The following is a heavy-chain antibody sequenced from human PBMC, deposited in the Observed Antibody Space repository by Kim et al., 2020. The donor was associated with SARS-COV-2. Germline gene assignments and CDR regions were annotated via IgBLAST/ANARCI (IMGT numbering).Heavy chain of an antibody. Sequence: ASVKVSCKASGYTFTGYYMHWVRQAPGQGLEWMGWINPNSGGTNYAQKFQGRVTMTRDTSISTAYMELSRLRSDDTAVYYCARDAVSLEWVGGWFDPWGQGTLVTVSS. CDR2: INPNSGGT. J-gene: IGHJ5*02. V-gene: IGHV1-2*02. D-gene: IGHD3-3*01. CDR1: GYTFTGYY. CDR3: ARDAVSLEWVGGWFDP.